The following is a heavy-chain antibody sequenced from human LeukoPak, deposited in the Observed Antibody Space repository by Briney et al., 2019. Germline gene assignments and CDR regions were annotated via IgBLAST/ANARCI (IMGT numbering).Heavy chain of an antibody. CDR3: ARLRRGVIVVVGSAYYMDV. J-gene: IGHJ6*03. V-gene: IGHV4-34*01. CDR2: INHSGST. Sequence: SETLSLTCAVYGGSFSGYYWSWIRQPPGKGLEWIGEINHSGSTNYNPSLKSRVTISVDTSKNQFSLKLSSVTAADTAVYYCARLRRGVIVVVGSAYYMDVWGKGTTVTISS. D-gene: IGHD3-22*01. CDR1: GGSFSGYY.